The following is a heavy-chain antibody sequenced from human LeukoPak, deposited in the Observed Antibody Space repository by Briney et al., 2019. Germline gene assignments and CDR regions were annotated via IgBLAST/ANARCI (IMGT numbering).Heavy chain of an antibody. Sequence: GGSLRLSCADSGLTLSSFDMSWVRQAPGKGLEWVSSISNIGGSTYYADSVKGRFTISRDNSKNMVYLQMNSLRAEDTAVYYCAKVDYDFRSGYYFHWGQGTLVSVSS. V-gene: IGHV3-23*01. CDR1: GLTLSSFD. CDR2: ISNIGGST. CDR3: AKVDYDFRSGYYFH. J-gene: IGHJ4*02. D-gene: IGHD3-3*01.